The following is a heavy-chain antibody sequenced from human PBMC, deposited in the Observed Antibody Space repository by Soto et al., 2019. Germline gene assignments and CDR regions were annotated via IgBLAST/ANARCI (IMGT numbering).Heavy chain of an antibody. CDR3: ARDINDSSGYTDAFDI. V-gene: IGHV3-30-3*01. J-gene: IGHJ3*02. CDR2: ISYDGSNK. CDR1: GFTFSSYA. D-gene: IGHD3-22*01. Sequence: PVGSLRLSCAASGFTFSSYAMHWVRQAPGKGLEWVAVISYDGSNKYYADSVKGRFTISRDNSKNTLYLQMNSLRAEDTAVYYCARDINDSSGYTDAFDIWGQGTMVTVSS.